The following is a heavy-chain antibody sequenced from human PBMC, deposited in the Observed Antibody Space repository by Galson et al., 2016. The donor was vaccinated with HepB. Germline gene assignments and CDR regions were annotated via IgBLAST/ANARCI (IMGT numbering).Heavy chain of an antibody. CDR1: GFTFGHYA. V-gene: IGHV3-9*01. CDR2: ISWNSDSI. D-gene: IGHD2-2*01. CDR3: AKSDCSSTSCFPDY. Sequence: SLRLSCAASGFTFGHYAMHWVRQAPGKGLEWASGISWNSDSIGYADSVKGRFTISRDNAKNSLYLQMNSLRAEDTALYYCAKSDCSSTSCFPDYWGQGTLVTVSS. J-gene: IGHJ4*02.